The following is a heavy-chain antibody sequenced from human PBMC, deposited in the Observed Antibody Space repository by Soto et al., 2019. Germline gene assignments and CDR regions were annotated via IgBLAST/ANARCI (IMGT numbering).Heavy chain of an antibody. CDR1: SDSISSSNW. J-gene: IGHJ6*03. D-gene: IGHD4-17*01. Sequence: SETLSLTCAVSSDSISSSNWWSWVRQPPGKGLEWIGEIYHSGSTNYNPSLKSRVTISVDKSKNQFSLNLSSVTAADTAVYYCARTTVTTNYYYYYMDVWGKGTTVTVS. CDR3: ARTTVTTNYYYYYMDV. CDR2: IYHSGST. V-gene: IGHV4-4*02.